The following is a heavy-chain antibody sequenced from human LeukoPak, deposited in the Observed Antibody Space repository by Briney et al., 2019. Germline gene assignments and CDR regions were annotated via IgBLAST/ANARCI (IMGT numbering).Heavy chain of an antibody. CDR2: ISAYNGNT. V-gene: IGHV1-18*01. J-gene: IGHJ6*04. D-gene: IGHD6-13*01. CDR3: ARGPPFQGAAAGRPWDV. Sequence: ASVKVSCKASGYTFTSYGISWVRQAPAQGREGVGWISAYNGNTNYAHKLQGGVSMTTDTSTSTAYMELRSLRSDDTAVYFCARGPPFQGAAAGRPWDVWGKGTTVTVSS. CDR1: GYTFTSYG.